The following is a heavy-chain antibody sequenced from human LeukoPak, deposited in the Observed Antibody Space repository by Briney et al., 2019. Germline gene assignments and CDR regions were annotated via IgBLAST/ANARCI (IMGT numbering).Heavy chain of an antibody. CDR3: AKEVAAAGTNYYYMDV. CDR2: IWYDGSNK. Sequence: PGGSLRLSCAASGFTFSSYGMHWVRQAPGKGLEWVAVIWYDGSNKYYADSVKGRFTISRDNSKNTLYLQMNSLRAEDTAVYYCAKEVAAAGTNYYYMDVWGKGTTVTVSS. V-gene: IGHV3-33*06. D-gene: IGHD6-13*01. J-gene: IGHJ6*03. CDR1: GFTFSSYG.